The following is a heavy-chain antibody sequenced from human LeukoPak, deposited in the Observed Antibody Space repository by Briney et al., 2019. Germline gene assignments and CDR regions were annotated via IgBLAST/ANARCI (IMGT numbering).Heavy chain of an antibody. V-gene: IGHV3-7*05. Sequence: GGSLRLSCAASGFTFSSYAMSWVRQAPGKGLEWVANIKQDGSEKYYVDSVKGRFTISRDNAKNSLYLQMNSLRAEDTAVYYCASGYCSGGSCYSAYYWGQGTLVTVSS. CDR1: GFTFSSYA. CDR3: ASGYCSGGSCYSAYY. J-gene: IGHJ4*02. D-gene: IGHD2-15*01. CDR2: IKQDGSEK.